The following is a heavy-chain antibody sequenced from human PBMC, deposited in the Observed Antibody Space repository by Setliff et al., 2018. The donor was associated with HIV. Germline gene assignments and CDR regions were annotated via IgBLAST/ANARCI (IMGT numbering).Heavy chain of an antibody. CDR3: ARGLKTTGRNYYYYGMDV. Sequence: ASVKVSCKASGYTFTSYDINWVRQATGQGLEWMGWMNPNSGNTGYAQKFQGRVTMTRNTSISTAYMELSSLRSEDTAVYYCARGLKTTGRNYYYYGMDVWGQGTTVTVSS. CDR2: MNPNSGNT. CDR1: GYTFTSYD. J-gene: IGHJ6*02. V-gene: IGHV1-8*02.